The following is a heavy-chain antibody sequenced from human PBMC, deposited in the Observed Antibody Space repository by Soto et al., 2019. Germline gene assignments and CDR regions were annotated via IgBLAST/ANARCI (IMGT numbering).Heavy chain of an antibody. D-gene: IGHD3-22*01. CDR1: GYTFTSYG. J-gene: IGHJ4*02. CDR3: ARDREVTMIVEHRFDY. Sequence: QVQLVQSGAEVKKPGASVKVSCKASGYTFTSYGIRWVRQAPGQGLEWMGWISAYNGNTNYAQKLQGRVTMTTDTSTSTAYMELRSLRSDDTAVYYCARDREVTMIVEHRFDYWGQGTLVTVSS. V-gene: IGHV1-18*01. CDR2: ISAYNGNT.